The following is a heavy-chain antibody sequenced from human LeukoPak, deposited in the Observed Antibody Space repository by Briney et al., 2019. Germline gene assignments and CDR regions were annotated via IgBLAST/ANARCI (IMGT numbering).Heavy chain of an antibody. CDR3: ARDIASSWSYWRFFVY. V-gene: IGHV1-2*02. Sequence: GASVTVSCTASVYTFTGYYMHWVRQAPGHGLEWMGWINPNSGGTIYAQKFQCSVTMTRDTSFSTAYMELIRLRSDDTAVYYCARDIASSWSYWRFFVYWGQGSLLTVSS. D-gene: IGHD1-26*01. CDR2: INPNSGGT. CDR1: VYTFTGYY. J-gene: IGHJ4*02.